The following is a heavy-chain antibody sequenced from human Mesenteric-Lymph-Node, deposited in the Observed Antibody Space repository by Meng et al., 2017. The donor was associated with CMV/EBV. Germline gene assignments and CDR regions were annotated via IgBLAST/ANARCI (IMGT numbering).Heavy chain of an antibody. CDR1: GFTFSSYD. V-gene: IGHV3-13*01. Sequence: GESLKISCAASGFTFSSYDMHWVRQATGKGLEWVSAIGTAGDTYYPGSVKGRFTISRENAKNSSYLQVNSLRAGDTAVYYCARVSGCSSTSCYHEDAFDIWGQGTMVTVSS. CDR3: ARVSGCSSTSCYHEDAFDI. J-gene: IGHJ3*02. CDR2: IGTAGDT. D-gene: IGHD2-2*01.